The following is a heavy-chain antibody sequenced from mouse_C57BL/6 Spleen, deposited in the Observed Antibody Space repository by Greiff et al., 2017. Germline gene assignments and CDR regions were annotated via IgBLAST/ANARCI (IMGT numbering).Heavy chain of an antibody. CDR3: ASCGADAMDY. J-gene: IGHJ4*01. Sequence: QVQLQQPGAELVKPGASVKLSCKASGYTFTSYWMQWVKQRPGQGLEWIGEIDPSDSYTNYNQKFKGKATLTVDTSSSTAYMQHSSLTSEDSAVYYCASCGADAMDYWGQGTSVTVSS. V-gene: IGHV1-50*01. D-gene: IGHD1-1*02. CDR1: GYTFTSYW. CDR2: IDPSDSYT.